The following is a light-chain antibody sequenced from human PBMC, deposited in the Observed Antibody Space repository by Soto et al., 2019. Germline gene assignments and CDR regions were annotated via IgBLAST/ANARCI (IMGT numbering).Light chain of an antibody. CDR2: EVT. CDR1: SSVVGTYNL. Sequence: ALTQPASVSGSPGQSITISCSGTSSVVGTYNLVSWYQQYPGKAPRLMIYEVTKRPSGVSNRFSGSKSGNTASLTISGLQPEDEADYYCCSYAGSSSSIFGTGTKVTVL. V-gene: IGLV2-23*02. CDR3: CSYAGSSSSI. J-gene: IGLJ1*01.